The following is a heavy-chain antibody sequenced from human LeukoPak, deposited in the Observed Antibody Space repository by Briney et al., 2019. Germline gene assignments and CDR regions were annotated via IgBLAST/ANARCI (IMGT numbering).Heavy chain of an antibody. D-gene: IGHD3-3*01. Sequence: SSEALSLTCTVSGGSISSYYWSWIRQPPGKGLEWIGYIYYSGSTNYNPSLKSRVTISVDTSKNQFSLKLSSVTAAVTAVYYCARDRNYDFCSGYYQEASDICGQGTMVTVSS. CDR3: ARDRNYDFCSGYYQEASDI. CDR2: IYYSGST. CDR1: GGSISSYY. V-gene: IGHV4-59*01. J-gene: IGHJ3*02.